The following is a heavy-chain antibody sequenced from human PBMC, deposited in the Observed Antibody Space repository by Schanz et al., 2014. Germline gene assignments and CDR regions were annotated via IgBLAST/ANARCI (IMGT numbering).Heavy chain of an antibody. J-gene: IGHJ4*02. CDR3: ARYYETSYYPLYYCDY. Sequence: EVQLVQSGGGLVQPGGSLRLSCAASGFIVSDYHLNWVRQAPGKGLECVSVLYTGGSTFYAESVRGRFFISRDSSKNTLFLHMNSLRAEDTAVYYCARYYETSYYPLYYCDYWGQGTLVTVSS. CDR1: GFIVSDYH. CDR2: LYTGGST. V-gene: IGHV3-66*01. D-gene: IGHD3-22*01.